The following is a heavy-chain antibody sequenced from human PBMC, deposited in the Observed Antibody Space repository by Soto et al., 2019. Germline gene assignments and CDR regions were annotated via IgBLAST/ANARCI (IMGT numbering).Heavy chain of an antibody. J-gene: IGHJ5*01. CDR3: ARENVLSGWFES. D-gene: IGHD3-16*01. CDR2: ISFRGGT. V-gene: IGHV4-59*01. Sequence: QVHLQESGPGLVKPSETLSLTCTVSGDSISNSYWSWVRQPPGRGLEWITYISFRGGTDYNPSLKSRITITLDTSKNQFSLTLRSVTAADTAVYYCARENVLSGWFESWGQGTLVTVSS. CDR1: GDSISNSY.